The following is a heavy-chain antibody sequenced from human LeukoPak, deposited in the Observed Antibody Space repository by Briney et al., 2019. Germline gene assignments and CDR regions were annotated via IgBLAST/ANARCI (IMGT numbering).Heavy chain of an antibody. V-gene: IGHV5-51*01. D-gene: IGHD2-21*02. Sequence: GESLKISCKGSRYSFTSYWIGWGRQMPGKGLEWMGSIYPGDSDTRYSPSFQGQVTISADKSISTAYLQWSSLKASDTAMYYCARRRDPYCGGDCYSEYYFDYWGQGTLVTVSS. J-gene: IGHJ4*02. CDR1: RYSFTSYW. CDR2: IYPGDSDT. CDR3: ARRRDPYCGGDCYSEYYFDY.